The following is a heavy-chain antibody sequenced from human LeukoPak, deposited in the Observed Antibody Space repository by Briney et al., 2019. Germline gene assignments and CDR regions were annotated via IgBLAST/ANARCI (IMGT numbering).Heavy chain of an antibody. CDR2: IRYDGSNK. D-gene: IGHD3-10*01. V-gene: IGHV3-30*02. CDR3: AKAMVRGIDY. Sequence: GGSLRLSCAASGFTFSSYGMHWVRQAPGKGLEWVAFIRYDGSNKYYADSVKGRFTISRDNSKNTLYLQINSLRAEDTAVYYCAKAMVRGIDYWGQGTLVTVSS. CDR1: GFTFSSYG. J-gene: IGHJ4*02.